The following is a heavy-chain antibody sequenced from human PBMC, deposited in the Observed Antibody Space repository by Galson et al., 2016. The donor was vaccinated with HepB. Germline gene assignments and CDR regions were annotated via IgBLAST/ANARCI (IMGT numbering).Heavy chain of an antibody. CDR3: AKGGHFSFHDY. CDR2: ISTRRTT. J-gene: IGHJ4*02. CDR1: GFVFSNFG. D-gene: IGHD2-21*01. V-gene: IGHV3-23*01. Sequence: SLRLSCAASGFVFSNFGLSWVRQAPGKGLEWVASISTRRTTYYSDSVQGRFTISRDNSNNTLYLQMTSLRTEDLAVYFCAKGGHFSFHDYWGQGTLVTVSS.